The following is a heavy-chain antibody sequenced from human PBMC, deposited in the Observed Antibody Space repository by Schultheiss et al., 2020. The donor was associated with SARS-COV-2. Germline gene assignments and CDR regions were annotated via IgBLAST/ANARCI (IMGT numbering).Heavy chain of an antibody. CDR3: ARPQAMYYDFWSGSDGDWYFDL. CDR2: IYYSGST. Sequence: SETLSLTCTVSGGSISSYYWSWIRQPPGKGLEWIGYIYYSGSTYYNPSLKSRVTMSVDTSKNQFSLKLSSVTAADTAVYYCARPQAMYYDFWSGSDGDWYFDLWGRGTLVTVSS. J-gene: IGHJ2*01. V-gene: IGHV4-59*12. D-gene: IGHD3-3*01. CDR1: GGSISSYY.